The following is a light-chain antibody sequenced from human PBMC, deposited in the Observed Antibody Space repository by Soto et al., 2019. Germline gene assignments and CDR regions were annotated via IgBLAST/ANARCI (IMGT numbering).Light chain of an antibody. CDR3: QHYNSYSVA. CDR1: QTISSW. J-gene: IGKJ1*01. Sequence: MTQCPAIPAGSVGARVTITCRASQTISSWLAWYQQQPGKAPTLLIYKASTLKSGVPSRFSGSGSGTESTLTISSLQPDALATYDCQHYNSYSVAFGEGTKVDI. V-gene: IGKV1-5*03. CDR2: KAS.